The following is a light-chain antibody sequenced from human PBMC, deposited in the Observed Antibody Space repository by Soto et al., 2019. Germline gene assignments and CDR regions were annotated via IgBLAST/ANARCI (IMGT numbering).Light chain of an antibody. Sequence: EVVLTQSPATLSVSPGDRATLSCRASQSVSRNLAWYQQKPGQAPRLLIYGASTRATGVPARFSGSGSATEFTLSISSLHSEDVAVYYCQQYGDCPPETFCQGTKLDI. J-gene: IGKJ2*01. CDR3: QQYGDCPPET. CDR1: QSVSRN. CDR2: GAS. V-gene: IGKV3-15*01.